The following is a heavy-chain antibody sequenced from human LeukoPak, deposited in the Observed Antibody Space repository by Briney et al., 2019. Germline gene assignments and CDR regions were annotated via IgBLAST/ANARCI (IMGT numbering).Heavy chain of an antibody. CDR3: ATYGSSGWSNFDY. Sequence: PGRSLRLSCAASGFTFSSQSMHWVRQAPGKGLEWVAVITYDGSDKFYADSVKGRFAISRDNSQNTVYLQMNSLRAEDTAVYYCATYGSSGWSNFDYWGQGTLVTVSS. V-gene: IGHV3-30*09. D-gene: IGHD6-19*01. CDR2: ITYDGSDK. J-gene: IGHJ4*02. CDR1: GFTFSSQS.